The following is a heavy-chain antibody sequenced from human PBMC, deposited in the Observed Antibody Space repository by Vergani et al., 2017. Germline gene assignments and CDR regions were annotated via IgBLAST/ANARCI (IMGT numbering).Heavy chain of an antibody. D-gene: IGHD4-17*01. CDR2: ISSSSSYI. V-gene: IGHV3-21*01. J-gene: IGHJ4*02. CDR3: AKEFDYGDYDDY. Sequence: EVQLVESGGGLVKPGGSLRLSCAASGFTFSSYSMNWVRQAPGKGLEWVSSISSSSSYIYYADSVKGRFTISRDNAKNSLYLQMNSLRAEDTAVYYCAKEFDYGDYDDYWGQGTLVTVSS. CDR1: GFTFSSYS.